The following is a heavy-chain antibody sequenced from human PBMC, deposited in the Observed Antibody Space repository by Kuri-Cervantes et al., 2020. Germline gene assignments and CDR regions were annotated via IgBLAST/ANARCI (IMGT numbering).Heavy chain of an antibody. V-gene: IGHV4-39*07. Sequence: GSLRLSCTVSIGSISSISYYWGWVRQPPGKGLEWIVSIHYSGTTYYNPSLKSRVTISVDTSKNQFSLKLSSVTAADTAVYYCARETTHPMTTVTTKVGYWYFDLWGRGTLVTVSS. CDR1: IGSISSISYY. D-gene: IGHD4-17*01. CDR3: ARETTHPMTTVTTKVGYWYFDL. CDR2: IHYSGTT. J-gene: IGHJ2*01.